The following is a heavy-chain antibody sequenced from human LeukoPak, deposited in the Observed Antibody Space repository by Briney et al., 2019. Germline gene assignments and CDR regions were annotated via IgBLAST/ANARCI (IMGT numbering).Heavy chain of an antibody. CDR1: GFTFSSYA. V-gene: IGHV3-23*01. Sequence: GGSLRLSCAASGFTFSSYAMSWVRQAPGKGLEWVSAISGSGGSTYYADSVKGRFTISRDNSKNTLYLQMNSLRAEDTAVYYCAKYPLDILTGYLLYYFDYWGQGTLVTVTS. J-gene: IGHJ4*02. D-gene: IGHD3-9*01. CDR2: ISGSGGST. CDR3: AKYPLDILTGYLLYYFDY.